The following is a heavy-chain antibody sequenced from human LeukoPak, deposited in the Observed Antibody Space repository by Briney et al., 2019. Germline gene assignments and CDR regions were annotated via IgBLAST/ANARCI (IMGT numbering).Heavy chain of an antibody. CDR1: GDSISSGDYY. V-gene: IGHV4-61*02. CDR2: ISSSGST. Sequence: SQTLSLTCTVSGDSISSGDYYWSWIRQPAGEGLEWIGRISSSGSTNYNPSLKSRVTISVDTSKNQFSLKLSSVTAADTAVYFCARGPYSYDSSGAFDIWGQGTMVTVSS. J-gene: IGHJ3*02. CDR3: ARGPYSYDSSGAFDI. D-gene: IGHD3-22*01.